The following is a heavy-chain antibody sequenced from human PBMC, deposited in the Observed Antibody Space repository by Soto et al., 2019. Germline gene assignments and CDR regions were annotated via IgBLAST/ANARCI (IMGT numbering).Heavy chain of an antibody. CDR3: AKDLTFPYNWNDDY. D-gene: IGHD1-20*01. J-gene: IGHJ4*02. CDR1: GFTFSSYA. V-gene: IGHV3-23*01. Sequence: PGGSLRLSCAASGFTFSSYAISWVRQAPGKGLEWVSAISGSGGSTYYADSVKGRFTISRDNSKNTLYLQMNSLRAEDTAVYYCAKDLTFPYNWNDDYWGQGTLVTVSS. CDR2: ISGSGGST.